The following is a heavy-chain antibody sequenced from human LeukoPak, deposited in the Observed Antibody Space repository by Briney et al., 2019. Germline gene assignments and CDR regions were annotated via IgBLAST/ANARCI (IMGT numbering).Heavy chain of an antibody. V-gene: IGHV4-59*01. D-gene: IGHD6-13*01. CDR1: GGSISSYY. CDR3: AREGVAAAGYNWFDP. Sequence: SETLSLTCTVSGGSISSYYWSWIRQPPGKGLGWIGYIYYSGSTNYNPSLKSRVTISVDTSKNQFSLKLSSVTAADTAVYYCAREGVAAAGYNWFDPWGQGTLVTVSS. CDR2: IYYSGST. J-gene: IGHJ5*02.